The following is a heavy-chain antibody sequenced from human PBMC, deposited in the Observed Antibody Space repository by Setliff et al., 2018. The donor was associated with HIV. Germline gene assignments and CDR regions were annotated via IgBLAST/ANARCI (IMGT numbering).Heavy chain of an antibody. D-gene: IGHD3-9*01. V-gene: IGHV4-59*01. J-gene: IGHJ6*01. CDR3: ARSNPDILSGYYY. Sequence: SETLSLTCSVSGGSISTYYWSWIRQPPGKGLEWIGYVYHSGTANYNPSLRSRVTISVDTSKNQFSLKLTSVTAADTAVYYCARSNPDILSGYYY. CDR1: GGSISTYY. CDR2: VYHSGTA.